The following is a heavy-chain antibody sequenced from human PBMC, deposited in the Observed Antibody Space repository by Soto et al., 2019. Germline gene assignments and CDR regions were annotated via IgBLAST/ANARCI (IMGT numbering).Heavy chain of an antibody. CDR2: VNSGNGDT. CDR1: GYTFTSNA. CDR3: ARDAHTYGTMHFDH. J-gene: IGHJ5*02. Sequence: ASVKVSCKASGYTFTSNAIHWVRQAPGQGLEWMGWVNSGNGDTKYSQKFQGRVTFTRDTSANMAYMEVTTLKFEDTAVYYCARDAHTYGTMHFDHWGQGTLVTVPQ. V-gene: IGHV1-3*01. D-gene: IGHD5-18*01.